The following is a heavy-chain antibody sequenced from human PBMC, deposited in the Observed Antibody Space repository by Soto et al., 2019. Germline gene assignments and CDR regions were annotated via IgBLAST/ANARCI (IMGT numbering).Heavy chain of an antibody. CDR2: ISYDGSNK. Sequence: QVQLVESGGGVVQPGRSLRLSCAASGFTFSSYGMHWVRQAPGKGLEWVAVISYDGSNKYYADSVKGRFTISRDNSKNTLYLQMNSLRAEDTAVYYCAKEEGEYSSSSGVVYFDYWGQGTLVTVSS. J-gene: IGHJ4*02. CDR3: AKEEGEYSSSSGVVYFDY. CDR1: GFTFSSYG. D-gene: IGHD6-6*01. V-gene: IGHV3-30*18.